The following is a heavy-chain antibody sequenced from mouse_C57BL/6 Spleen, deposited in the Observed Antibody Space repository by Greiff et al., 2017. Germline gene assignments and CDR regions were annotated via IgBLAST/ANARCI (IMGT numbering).Heavy chain of an antibody. CDR3: ARRDGYYYAMDY. V-gene: IGHV5-4*03. J-gene: IGHJ4*01. CDR1: GFTFSSYA. CDR2: ISDGGSYT. D-gene: IGHD2-3*01. Sequence: EVKVVESGGGLVKPGGSLKLSCAASGFTFSSYAMSWVRQTPEKRLEWVATISDGGSYTYYPDNVKGRFTISRDNAKNNLYLQMSHLKSEDTAMYYCARRDGYYYAMDYWGQGTSVTVSS.